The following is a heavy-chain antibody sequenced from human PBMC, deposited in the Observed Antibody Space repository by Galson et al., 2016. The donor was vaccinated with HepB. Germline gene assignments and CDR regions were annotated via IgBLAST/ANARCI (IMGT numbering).Heavy chain of an antibody. D-gene: IGHD1-26*01. CDR3: TRGSGIRGHTWRAGNSLLDP. J-gene: IGHJ5*02. CDR2: ISPYNGKT. Sequence: SVKVSCKASGYTFIDFGITWVRQAPGQGLEWVGWISPYNGKTSYAQKLQGRVTMITDASTNTAHVELRSLTSDDTALYYCTRGSGIRGHTWRAGNSLLDPWGQGTLVTVSS. CDR1: GYTFIDFG. V-gene: IGHV1-18*01.